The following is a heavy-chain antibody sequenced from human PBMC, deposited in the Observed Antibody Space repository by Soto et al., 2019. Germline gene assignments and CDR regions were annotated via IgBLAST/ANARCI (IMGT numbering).Heavy chain of an antibody. D-gene: IGHD3-3*01. Sequence: QVHLVESGGGVVQPGRSLRLSCAASGFTFSTFALHWVRQAPGEGLVWVALISHDGRNEKYADSVKGRFTISRDNSKNTLDMQMDSLRLEDTGVYYCARDGLPDDFRSGGYWFDPWGQGTQVTVSS. J-gene: IGHJ5*02. CDR3: ARDGLPDDFRSGGYWFDP. CDR1: GFTFSTFA. V-gene: IGHV3-30-3*01. CDR2: ISHDGRNE.